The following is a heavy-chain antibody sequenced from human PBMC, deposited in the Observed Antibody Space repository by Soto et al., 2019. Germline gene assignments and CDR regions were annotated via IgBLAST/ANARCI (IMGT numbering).Heavy chain of an antibody. J-gene: IGHJ5*02. CDR3: AKDAGAFTAMAA. CDR1: GFTFSSYG. D-gene: IGHD5-18*01. V-gene: IGHV3-30*18. CDR2: ISYDGSNK. Sequence: GGSLRLSCAASGFTFSSYGMHWVRQAPGKGLEWVAVISYDGSNKYYADSVKGRFTISRDNSKNTLYLQMNSLRAEDTAVYYCAKDAGAFTAMAAWGQGTLVTVSS.